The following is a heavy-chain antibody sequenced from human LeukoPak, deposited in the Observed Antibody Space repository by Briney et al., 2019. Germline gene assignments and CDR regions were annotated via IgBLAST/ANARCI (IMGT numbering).Heavy chain of an antibody. CDR1: GYTFTSYY. CDR2: INPSGGST. CDR3: ARDPGRGNWFDP. V-gene: IGHV1-46*01. J-gene: IGHJ5*02. Sequence: GASVKVSCKASGYTFTSYYMHWVRQAPGQGLEWMGIINPSGGSTSYAQKFQGRITMTRDTSASTVYMELSSLRSEDTAVYYCARDPGRGNWFDPWGQGTLVTVSS.